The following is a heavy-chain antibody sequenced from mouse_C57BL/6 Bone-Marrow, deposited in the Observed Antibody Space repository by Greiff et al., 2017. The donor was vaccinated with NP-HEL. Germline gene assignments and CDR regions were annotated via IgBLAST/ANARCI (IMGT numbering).Heavy chain of an antibody. V-gene: IGHV1-64*01. D-gene: IGHD2-5*01. Sequence: QVQLQQPGAELVKPGASVKLSCKASGYTFTSYWMHWVKQRPGQGLEWIGMIHPNSGSTNYNEKFKSKATLTVDKSSRTAYMQISSLTSEDSAVYYWARGAYYSNYFGYWGQGTTLTVSS. CDR3: ARGAYYSNYFGY. CDR1: GYTFTSYW. J-gene: IGHJ2*01. CDR2: IHPNSGST.